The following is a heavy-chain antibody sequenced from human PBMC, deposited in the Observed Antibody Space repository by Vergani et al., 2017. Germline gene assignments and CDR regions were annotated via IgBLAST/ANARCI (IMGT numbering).Heavy chain of an antibody. CDR1: GYTFTSYD. D-gene: IGHD3-3*01. J-gene: IGHJ3*02. CDR3: ARVDFWSVYPGDDAFDI. CDR2: MNPNIGNT. V-gene: IGHV1-8*01. Sequence: QVQLVQSGAEVKKPGASVKVSCKASGYTFTSYDINWVRQATGQGLEWMGWMNPNIGNTKYSQKFQGRVTITRYTSASTAYMELSSLRSEDTAVYYCARVDFWSVYPGDDAFDIWGQGTMVTVSS.